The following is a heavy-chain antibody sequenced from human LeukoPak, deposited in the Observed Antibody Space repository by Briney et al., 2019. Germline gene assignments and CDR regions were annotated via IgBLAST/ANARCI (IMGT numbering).Heavy chain of an antibody. CDR2: IYYSGST. J-gene: IGHJ6*03. Sequence: SETLSLTCTVSGGSISSYYWSWIRQPPGKGLEWIGYIYYSGSTNYNPSLKSRVTISVDTSKNQFSLKLSSVTAADTAVYYCARVRVRGVGSEILTGGDYYYYMDVWGKGTTVTISS. D-gene: IGHD3-9*01. CDR1: GGSISSYY. V-gene: IGHV4-59*01. CDR3: ARVRVRGVGSEILTGGDYYYYMDV.